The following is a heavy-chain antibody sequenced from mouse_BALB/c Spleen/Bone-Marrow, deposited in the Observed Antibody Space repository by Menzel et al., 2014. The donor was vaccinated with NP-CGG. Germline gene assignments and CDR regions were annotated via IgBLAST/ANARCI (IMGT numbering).Heavy chain of an antibody. CDR1: GFTFSSYT. CDR2: ISSGGSYT. D-gene: IGHD1-1*01. CDR3: TRDPFYYGSSYAMDY. Sequence: EVKLVESGGGLVKPGGSLKLSCAASGFTFSSYTMSWVRQTPEKRLEWVATISSGGSYTYYPDSVKGRFTISRDNAKXTLYLQMSSLKSEDTAMYYCTRDPFYYGSSYAMDYWGQGTSVTGSS. J-gene: IGHJ4*01. V-gene: IGHV5-6-4*01.